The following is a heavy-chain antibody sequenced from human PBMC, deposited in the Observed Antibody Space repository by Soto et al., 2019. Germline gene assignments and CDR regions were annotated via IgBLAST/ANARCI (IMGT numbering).Heavy chain of an antibody. CDR3: ARDGGYCNGGSCYSVGMDV. V-gene: IGHV4-34*01. CDR2: INHSGST. J-gene: IGHJ6*02. Sequence: SETLSLTCAVYGGSFSGYYWSWIRQPPGKGLEWIGEINHSGSTNYNPSLKSRVTISVDTSKNQFALKLSSVTAADTAVYYCARDGGYCNGGSCYSVGMDVWGQGTTVTVSS. D-gene: IGHD2-15*01. CDR1: GGSFSGYY.